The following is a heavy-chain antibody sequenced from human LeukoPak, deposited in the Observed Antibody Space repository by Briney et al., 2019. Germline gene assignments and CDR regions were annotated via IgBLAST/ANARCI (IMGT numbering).Heavy chain of an antibody. D-gene: IGHD1-1*01. CDR2: ISSSSSYI. V-gene: IGHV3-21*01. Sequence: PGGSLRLSCAASGFTFSSYSMNWVRQAPGKGLEWVSSISSSSSYIYYADSVKGRFTISRDNAKNSLYLQMNSLRAEDAAVYYCARDRYNWNDGRRSVFDYWGQGTLVTVSS. J-gene: IGHJ4*02. CDR3: ARDRYNWNDGRRSVFDY. CDR1: GFTFSSYS.